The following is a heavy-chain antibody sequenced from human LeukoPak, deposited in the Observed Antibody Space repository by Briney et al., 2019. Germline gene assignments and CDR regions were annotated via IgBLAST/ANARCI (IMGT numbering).Heavy chain of an antibody. CDR2: IYYSVST. Sequence: SETLSLTCTVSGGSISSSSYYWGWIRQPPGKGLEWIGSIYYSVSTYYNPSLKSRVTISVDTSKNQFSLKLSSVTAPDTAVYYCARGSSGWSYYFDYWGQGTLVTVSS. CDR3: ARGSSGWSYYFDY. J-gene: IGHJ4*02. D-gene: IGHD6-19*01. CDR1: GGSISSSSYY. V-gene: IGHV4-39*01.